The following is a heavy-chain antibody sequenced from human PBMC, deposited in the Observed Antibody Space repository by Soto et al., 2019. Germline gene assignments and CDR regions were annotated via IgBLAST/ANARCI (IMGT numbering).Heavy chain of an antibody. D-gene: IGHD1-26*01. Sequence: EMQLLESGGGLVRPGGSLRLSCAASGFTFSTYAMSWVRQAPGKGLEWVAAISPTGGTTYYTDSVKGRFTISRDKSTNTPYLQMNSLRADDTAIYFCASDFQYSGDSGIRGQGTMVTVPS. V-gene: IGHV3-23*01. J-gene: IGHJ3*02. CDR3: ASDFQYSGDSGI. CDR1: GFTFSTYA. CDR2: ISPTGGTT.